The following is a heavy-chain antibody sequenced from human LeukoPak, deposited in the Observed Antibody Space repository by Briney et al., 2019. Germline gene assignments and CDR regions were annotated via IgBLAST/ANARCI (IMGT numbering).Heavy chain of an antibody. Sequence: PSETLSLTCTVSGGSISSYYWSWIRQPPGKGLEWIGYIYYSGSTNYNPSLKSRVTISVDTSKNQFSLKLSSVTAADTAVYYCAGQAYSSSRPEFDPWGQGTLVTVSS. CDR1: GGSISSYY. CDR3: AGQAYSSSRPEFDP. J-gene: IGHJ5*02. D-gene: IGHD6-13*01. V-gene: IGHV4-59*08. CDR2: IYYSGST.